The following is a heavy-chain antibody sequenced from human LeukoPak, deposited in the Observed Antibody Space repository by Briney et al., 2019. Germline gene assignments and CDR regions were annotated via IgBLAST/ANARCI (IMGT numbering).Heavy chain of an antibody. J-gene: IGHJ6*02. CDR1: GYTFTSYD. CDR3: ARGVQVGATIYYYYYYGMDV. CDR2: MNPNSGNT. Sequence: ASVKVSCTASGYTFTSYDINWVRQATGQGLEWMGWMNPNSGNTGYAQKFQGRVTMTGNTSISTAYMELSSPRSEDTAVYYCARGVQVGATIYYYYYYGMDVWGQGTTVTVSS. D-gene: IGHD1-26*01. V-gene: IGHV1-8*01.